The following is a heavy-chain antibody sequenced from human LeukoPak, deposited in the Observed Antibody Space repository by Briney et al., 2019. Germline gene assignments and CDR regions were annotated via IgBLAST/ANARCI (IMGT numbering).Heavy chain of an antibody. D-gene: IGHD3-10*01. Sequence: PSETLSLTCTVSGGSISSYYWSWIRQPPGKGLEWIGYIYYSGSTNYNPSLKSRVTISVDTSKNQFSLKLSSVTAADTAVYYCASTRPDYYYGSGSYFLWGQGTLVTVSS. J-gene: IGHJ4*02. CDR2: IYYSGST. CDR3: ASTRPDYYYGSGSYFL. CDR1: GGSISSYY. V-gene: IGHV4-59*01.